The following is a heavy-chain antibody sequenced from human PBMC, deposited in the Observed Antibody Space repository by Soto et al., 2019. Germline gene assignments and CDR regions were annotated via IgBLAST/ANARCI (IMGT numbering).Heavy chain of an antibody. CDR1: GYSFTRYR. CDR3: ARMGDVPYYYYGLDV. J-gene: IGHJ6*02. D-gene: IGHD3-16*01. V-gene: IGHV1-18*01. CDR2: ISGYNANT. Sequence: QVQLVQSGAEVKKPGASVKVSCKASGYSFTRYRISWVRHAPGQGLEWMGWISGYNANTNYPENLQGRVTMTTDTSTSTAYMEVRNLISDDTAVYYCARMGDVPYYYYGLDVWGQGTTVTVSS.